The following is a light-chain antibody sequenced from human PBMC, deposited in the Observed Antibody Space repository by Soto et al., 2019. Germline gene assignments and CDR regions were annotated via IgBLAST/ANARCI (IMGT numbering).Light chain of an antibody. CDR1: QSISSW. J-gene: IGKJ1*01. CDR2: DAS. V-gene: IGKV1-5*01. Sequence: DIHMTPSPSTLSASVGYRFTITCRASQSISSWLAWYQQKPGKAPKLLIYDASSLESGVPSRFRGSGSGTEFTLTISSLQPDDFETYYCQQYNSYSWTFGQGTKVDIK. CDR3: QQYNSYSWT.